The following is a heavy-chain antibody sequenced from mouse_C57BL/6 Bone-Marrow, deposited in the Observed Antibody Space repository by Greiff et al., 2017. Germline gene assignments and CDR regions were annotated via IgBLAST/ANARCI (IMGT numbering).Heavy chain of an antibody. D-gene: IGHD1-1*01. CDR3: TTVHYYGSSHWYFDV. CDR1: GFNIKDDY. Sequence: VQLQQSGAELVRPGASVKLSCTASGFNIKDDYMHWVKQRPEQGLEWIGWIDPENGDTENASKFQGKATITADTSSNTAYLQLSSLTSEDTAVYYCTTVHYYGSSHWYFDVWGTGTTVTVSS. CDR2: IDPENGDT. V-gene: IGHV14-4*01. J-gene: IGHJ1*03.